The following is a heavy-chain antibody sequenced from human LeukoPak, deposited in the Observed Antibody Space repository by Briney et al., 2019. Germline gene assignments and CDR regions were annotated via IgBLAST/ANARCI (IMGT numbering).Heavy chain of an antibody. CDR3: ARNIEYIAAATDY. J-gene: IGHJ4*02. CDR1: GGSISSSSYY. Sequence: SETLSLTCTVSGGSISSSSYYWGWIRQPPGTGLEWIGSIYYSGSTYYNPSLKSRVTISVDTSKNQFSLKLSSVTAADTAVYYCARNIEYIAAATDYWGQGTLVTVSS. D-gene: IGHD6-13*01. V-gene: IGHV4-39*07. CDR2: IYYSGST.